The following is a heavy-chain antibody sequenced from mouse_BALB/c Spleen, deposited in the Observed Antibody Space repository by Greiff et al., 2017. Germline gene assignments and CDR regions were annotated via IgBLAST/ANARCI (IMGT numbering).Heavy chain of an antibody. CDR2: IDPANGNT. D-gene: IGHD1-2*01. Sequence: VQLQQSGAELVKPGASVKLSCTASGFNIKDTYMHWVKQRPEQGLEWIGRIDPANGNTKYDPKFQGKATITANTSSNTAYMQLSSLTSEDTAVDDCAKGSTDTGAMDDWGQGTAGTVAA. CDR1: GFNIKDTY. V-gene: IGHV14-3*02. J-gene: IGHJ4*01. CDR3: AKGSTDTGAMDD.